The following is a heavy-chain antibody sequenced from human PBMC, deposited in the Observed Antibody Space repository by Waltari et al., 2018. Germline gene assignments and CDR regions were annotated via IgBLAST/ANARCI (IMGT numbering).Heavy chain of an antibody. Sequence: QLQLQESGPGLVKPSETLSLTCTVSGGSISSSSYYWGWIRQPPGKGLEWIGSIYYSGRTHSNPSLKGLVTISVDTSKNQFSLKLSSVTAADTAVYYCARHFSSGWYCVYWGQGTLVTVSS. CDR3: ARHFSSGWYCVY. V-gene: IGHV4-39*01. CDR2: IYYSGRT. J-gene: IGHJ4*02. D-gene: IGHD6-19*01. CDR1: GGSISSSSYY.